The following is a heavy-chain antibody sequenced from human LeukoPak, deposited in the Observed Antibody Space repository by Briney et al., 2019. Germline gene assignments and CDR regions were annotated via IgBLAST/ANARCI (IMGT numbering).Heavy chain of an antibody. V-gene: IGHV3-15*01. J-gene: IGHJ4*02. CDR3: TQGSGQHFNY. CDR2: IRSRGDGGTT. D-gene: IGHD2-15*01. Sequence: PGGSLRLSCSASGFTFSTYWMSWVRQAPGKGLEWVGRIRSRGDGGTTDFAAPVKGRFTISRDDSKNTLYLQMNSLTSEDTALYYCTQGSGQHFNYWGQGTLVTVSS. CDR1: GFTFSTYW.